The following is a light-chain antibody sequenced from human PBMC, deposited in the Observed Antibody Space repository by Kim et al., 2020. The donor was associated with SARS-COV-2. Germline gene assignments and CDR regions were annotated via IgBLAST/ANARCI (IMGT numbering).Light chain of an antibody. CDR2: QDT. V-gene: IGLV3-1*01. J-gene: IGLJ2*01. CDR3: QVWDSTTTV. CDR1: RLEDKY. Sequence: SYELTQPPSVSVSPGQTASITCSGHRLEDKYVCWYQQKPGQTPVVVIYQDTKRPSGIPERFSGSNSGNTATLTISETQAMDEADYYCQVWDSTTTVFGGGTQLTVL.